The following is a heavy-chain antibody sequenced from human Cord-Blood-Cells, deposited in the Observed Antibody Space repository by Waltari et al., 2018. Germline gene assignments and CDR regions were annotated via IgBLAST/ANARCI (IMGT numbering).Heavy chain of an antibody. CDR3: ARYDRSCGSTSCYMHVDY. CDR2: IYYSGST. CDR1: GGSISSGGYY. J-gene: IGHJ4*02. V-gene: IGHV4-31*03. Sequence: QVQLQESGPGLVKPSQTLSLTCTVSGGSISSGGYYWSWIRQHPGKGLEWIGYIYYSGSTYYNPSRKSRVTISVDTSKNQFSLKLSSVTAADTAVYYCARYDRSCGSTSCYMHVDYWGQGTLVTVSS. D-gene: IGHD2-2*02.